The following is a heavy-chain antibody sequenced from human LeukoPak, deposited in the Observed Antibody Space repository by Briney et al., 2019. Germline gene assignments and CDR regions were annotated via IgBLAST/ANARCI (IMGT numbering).Heavy chain of an antibody. CDR3: AKDRNWNGDY. CDR2: IRYDGTNK. V-gene: IGHV3-30*02. CDR1: GFTSSNYG. J-gene: IGHJ4*02. Sequence: GGSLRLSCAASGFTSSNYGMHWVRQAPGKGLAWVAFIRYDGTNKYYADSVKGRFTISRDNSKNTLYLQMNSLRAEDTAVYYCAKDRNWNGDYWGQGTLVTVSS. D-gene: IGHD1-20*01.